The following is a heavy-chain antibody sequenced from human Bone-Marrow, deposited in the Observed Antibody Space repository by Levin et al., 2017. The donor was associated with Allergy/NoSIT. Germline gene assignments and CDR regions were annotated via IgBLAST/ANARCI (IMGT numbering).Heavy chain of an antibody. V-gene: IGHV3-23*01. Sequence: GESLKISCAASGFTFSSYAMSWVRQAPGKGLEWVSAISGSGGSTYYADSVKGRFTISRDNSKNTLYLQMNSLRAEDTAVYYCATWEFDVDTAMVHSAFDIWGQGTMVTVSS. CDR2: ISGSGGST. D-gene: IGHD5-18*01. CDR1: GFTFSSYA. J-gene: IGHJ3*02. CDR3: ATWEFDVDTAMVHSAFDI.